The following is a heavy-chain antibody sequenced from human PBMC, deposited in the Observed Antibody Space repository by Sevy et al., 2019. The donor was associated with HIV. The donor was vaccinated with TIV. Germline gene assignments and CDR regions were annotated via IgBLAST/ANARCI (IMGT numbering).Heavy chain of an antibody. CDR1: GFTFSSYS. CDR2: ISSSSSHI. CDR3: ARDLIAVAGLGWFDP. V-gene: IGHV3-48*02. Sequence: GGSLRLSCAASGFTFSSYSMNWVRQAPGKGLEWVSYISSSSSHIYYADSVKGRFTISRDNAKNSLYLQMNSLRDGDTAVYYCARDLIAVAGLGWFDPWGQGTLVTVSS. D-gene: IGHD6-19*01. J-gene: IGHJ5*02.